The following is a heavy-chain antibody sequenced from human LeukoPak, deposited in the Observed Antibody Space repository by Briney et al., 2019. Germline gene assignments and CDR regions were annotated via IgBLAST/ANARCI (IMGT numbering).Heavy chain of an antibody. CDR2: IYHSGST. CDR3: ARDPWDYDILTGYYVNWFDP. J-gene: IGHJ5*02. V-gene: IGHV4-38-2*02. CDR1: GYSISSGYY. Sequence: PSETLSLTCAVSGYSISSGYYWGWIRQPPGKGLEWIGSIYHSGSTYYNPSLKSRVTISVDTSKNQFSLKLSSVTAADTAVYYCARDPWDYDILTGYYVNWFDPWGQGTLATVSS. D-gene: IGHD3-9*01.